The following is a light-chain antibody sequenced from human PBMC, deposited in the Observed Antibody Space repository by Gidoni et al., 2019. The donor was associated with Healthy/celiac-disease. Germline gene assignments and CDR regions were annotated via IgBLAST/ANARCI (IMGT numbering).Light chain of an antibody. Sequence: DIQMTQSPSSLSASVGDRVTITCRASQSISSYLNWYQQKPGKAPKLLIYAASSLQSGVPSRFSGSGSGTDCTLTISSLQPEDFATYYCQQSYSTPVLTFXGXTKVEIK. CDR2: AAS. CDR3: QQSYSTPVLT. J-gene: IGKJ4*01. CDR1: QSISSY. V-gene: IGKV1-39*01.